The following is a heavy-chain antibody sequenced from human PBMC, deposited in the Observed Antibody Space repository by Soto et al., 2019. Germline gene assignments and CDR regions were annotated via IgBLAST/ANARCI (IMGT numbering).Heavy chain of an antibody. Sequence: QVQLVQSGAEVKKPGASVKVSCKASGYTFTSYDINWVRQATGQGLEWMGWMNPNSGNTGYAQKFQGRVTMTRNTSISTAYMKLSSLRSEDTAVYYCARVKYSSSSRAYYGMDVWGQGTTVTVSS. V-gene: IGHV1-8*01. CDR2: MNPNSGNT. D-gene: IGHD6-6*01. CDR1: GYTFTSYD. CDR3: ARVKYSSSSRAYYGMDV. J-gene: IGHJ6*02.